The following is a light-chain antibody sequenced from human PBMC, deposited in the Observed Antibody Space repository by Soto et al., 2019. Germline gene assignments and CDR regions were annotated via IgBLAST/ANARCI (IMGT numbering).Light chain of an antibody. CDR1: QSVRSS. V-gene: IGKV3-11*01. J-gene: IGKJ3*01. CDR2: DAS. Sequence: EIVLTQSPDTLSLSPGERATLSCRASQSVRSSLAWYQQKPGQAPRLLIYDASNRATGIPARFSGSGSGTDFTLTISGLEPEDFAVYYCQQRSNWPPEVTFGPWTKVDIK. CDR3: QQRSNWPPEVT.